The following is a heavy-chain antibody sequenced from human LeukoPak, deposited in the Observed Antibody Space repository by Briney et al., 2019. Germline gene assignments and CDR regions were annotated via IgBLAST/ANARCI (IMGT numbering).Heavy chain of an antibody. CDR1: GFTFSRYW. CDR2: IKQDGSEK. D-gene: IGHD3-3*01. V-gene: IGHV3-7*01. J-gene: IGHJ4*02. CDR3: ARASGTYNFWSGYPGIDY. Sequence: GGSLRLSCAASGFTFSRYWMSWVRQAPGKGLEWVANIKQDGSEKYYVDSVKGRFTISRDNAKNSLYLQMNSLTAEDTAVYYCARASGTYNFWSGYPGIDYWGQGTLVTVSS.